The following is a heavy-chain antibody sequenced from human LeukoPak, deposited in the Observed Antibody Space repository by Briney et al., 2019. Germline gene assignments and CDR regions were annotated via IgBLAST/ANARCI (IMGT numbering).Heavy chain of an antibody. Sequence: GGSLRLSCAASGFTFSDYYMSWIRQAPGKGLEWVSYISNSGSTIYYADSVKGRFTISRDNAKNSLYLQMNSLRAEDTAVYYCARDQSYYGWGSPMNVGGKGTTVTVSS. CDR2: ISNSGSTI. D-gene: IGHD3-10*01. V-gene: IGHV3-11*04. J-gene: IGHJ6*03. CDR3: ARDQSYYGWGSPMNV. CDR1: GFTFSDYY.